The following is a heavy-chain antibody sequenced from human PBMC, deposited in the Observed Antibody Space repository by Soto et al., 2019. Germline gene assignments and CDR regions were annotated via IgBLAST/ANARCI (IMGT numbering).Heavy chain of an antibody. CDR3: ARDVHYYGSGSYGMDV. D-gene: IGHD3-10*01. J-gene: IGHJ6*02. CDR1: GGSISSGGYY. V-gene: IGHV4-31*03. CDR2: IYYSGST. Sequence: QVQLQESGPGLVKPSQTLSLTCTVSGGSISSGGYYWSWIRQHPGKGLEWIGYIYYSGSTYYNPSLKSRVTISVATSKNQCSLKLSSGTAADTAVYYCARDVHYYGSGSYGMDVWGQGTTVTVSS.